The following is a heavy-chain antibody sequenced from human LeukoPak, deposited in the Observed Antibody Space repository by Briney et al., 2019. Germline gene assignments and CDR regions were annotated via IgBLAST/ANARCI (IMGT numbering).Heavy chain of an antibody. Sequence: GASVKVSCKASGYTFTGYYMHWVRQAPGQGLEWMGWINPNSGGTNYAQKFQDRVTMTRDTSISTAYMELSRLRSDDTAVYYCARDSGADSSSEAAADDAFDIWGQGTMVTVSS. CDR2: INPNSGGT. J-gene: IGHJ3*02. D-gene: IGHD1-26*01. CDR1: GYTFTGYY. V-gene: IGHV1-2*02. CDR3: ARDSGADSSSEAAADDAFDI.